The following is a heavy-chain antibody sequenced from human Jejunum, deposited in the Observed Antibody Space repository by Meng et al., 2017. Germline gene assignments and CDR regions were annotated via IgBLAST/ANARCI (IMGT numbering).Heavy chain of an antibody. Sequence: GGLRLSCAASGFTFSSYEMSWVRQAPGKGLEWISYISKTGGDIKYADSVKGRFTISRDIAKNTLYLQMNTLRAEDTAVYYCASLVVREEGECWGQGTLVTVSS. V-gene: IGHV3-48*03. CDR2: ISKTGGDI. D-gene: IGHD3-10*01. CDR3: ASLVVREEGEC. J-gene: IGHJ4*02. CDR1: GFTFSSYE.